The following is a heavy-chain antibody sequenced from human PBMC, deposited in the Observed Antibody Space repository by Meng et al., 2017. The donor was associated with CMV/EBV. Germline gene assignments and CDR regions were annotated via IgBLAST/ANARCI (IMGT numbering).Heavy chain of an antibody. CDR3: ARLALLSETYYYGSGSYAPPGMDV. J-gene: IGHJ6*02. V-gene: IGHV4-59*01. D-gene: IGHD3-10*01. CDR2: IYYSGST. CDR1: GGSISSYY. Sequence: GSLRLSCTVSGGSISSYYWSWIRQPPGKGLEWIGYIYYSGSTNYNPSLKSRVTISVDTSKNQFSLKLSSVTAADTAVYYCARLALLSETYYYGSGSYAPPGMDVWGQGTTVTAP.